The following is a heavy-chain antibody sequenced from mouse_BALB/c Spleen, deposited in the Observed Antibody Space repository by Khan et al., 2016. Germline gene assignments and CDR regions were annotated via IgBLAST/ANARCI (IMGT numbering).Heavy chain of an antibody. CDR3: AREDYGNYGDCFDY. CDR2: ISSGGST. CDR1: GFTFSSYA. J-gene: IGHJ2*01. V-gene: IGHV5-6-5*01. Sequence: EVELVESGGGLVKPGGSLKLSCTASGFTFSSYAMSWVRQTPEKRMEWVASISSGGSTYYPDSVKGRFTISRDNARKILNLQMSSLRSEDTAMYYCAREDYGNYGDCFDYWGQGTTLTVSS. D-gene: IGHD2-1*01.